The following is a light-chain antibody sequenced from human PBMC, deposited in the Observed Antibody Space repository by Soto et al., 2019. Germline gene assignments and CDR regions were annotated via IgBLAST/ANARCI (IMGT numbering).Light chain of an antibody. CDR3: QQYCSSPFT. CDR2: GAS. J-gene: IGKJ3*01. Sequence: EIVLTQSPGTLSLSPGERATLTCRASQSVTSSYLAWYQQKPGQAPRLLMYGASSRATGIPDRFSGSGSGKDFTLTISRLEPEDFAVYYCQQYCSSPFTFGPGTKVDIK. CDR1: QSVTSSY. V-gene: IGKV3-20*01.